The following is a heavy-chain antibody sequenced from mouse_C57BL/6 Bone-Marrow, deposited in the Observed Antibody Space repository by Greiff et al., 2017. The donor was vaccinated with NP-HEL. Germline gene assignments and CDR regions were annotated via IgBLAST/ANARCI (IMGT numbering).Heavy chain of an antibody. J-gene: IGHJ2*01. V-gene: IGHV1-54*01. D-gene: IGHD2-4*01. Sequence: VQLQQSGAELVRPGTSVKVSCKASGYAFTNYLIEWVKQRPGQGLEWIGVINPGSGGTNYNEKFKGKATLTADKSASTAYMQLSSLTSEESAVYFCARPGGLRGYFDYWGQGTTLTVSS. CDR1: GYAFTNYL. CDR3: ARPGGLRGYFDY. CDR2: INPGSGGT.